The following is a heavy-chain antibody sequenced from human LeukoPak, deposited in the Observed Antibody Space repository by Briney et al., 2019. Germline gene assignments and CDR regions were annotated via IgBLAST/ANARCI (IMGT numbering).Heavy chain of an antibody. CDR2: ISAYNGNT. D-gene: IGHD2-2*01. V-gene: IGHV1-18*01. CDR1: GYTFTSYG. J-gene: IGHJ5*02. CDR3: ARGLLDCSSTSCYHDNWFDP. Sequence: ASVKVSCKASGYTFTSYGISWVRQAPGQGLEWMGWISAYNGNTNYAQKLQGRVTMTTDTSTSTAYMELSSLRSEDTAVYYCARGLLDCSSTSCYHDNWFDPWGQGTLVTVSS.